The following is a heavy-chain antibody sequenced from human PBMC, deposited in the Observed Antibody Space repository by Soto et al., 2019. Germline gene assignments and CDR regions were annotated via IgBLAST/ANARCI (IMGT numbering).Heavy chain of an antibody. V-gene: IGHV3-23*01. CDR1: GFNFSSYA. CDR2: VSIGGST. CDR3: AKRRGAGGHFDY. J-gene: IGHJ4*02. Sequence: GGSLRLSCVASGFNFSSYAMGWVRQGPGKGLEWVAVVSIGGSTHYADSVRGRFTISRDNSKNTLSLQMNSLTAEDTAVYFCAKRRGAGGHFDYWGQGALVTVSS. D-gene: IGHD2-15*01.